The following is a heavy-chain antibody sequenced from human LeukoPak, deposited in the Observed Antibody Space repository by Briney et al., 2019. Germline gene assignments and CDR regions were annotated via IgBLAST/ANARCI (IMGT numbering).Heavy chain of an antibody. CDR2: INHSGST. V-gene: IGHV4-34*01. J-gene: IGHJ4*02. CDR3: ARQGGSGSYYPPHFDY. D-gene: IGHD3-10*01. Sequence: SETLSLTCAVYGGSFSGYYWSWIRQPPGKGLEWIGEINHSGSTNYNPSLKSRVTISVDTSKNQFSLKLSSVTAADTAVYYCARQGGSGSYYPPHFDYWGQGTLVTVSS. CDR1: GGSFSGYY.